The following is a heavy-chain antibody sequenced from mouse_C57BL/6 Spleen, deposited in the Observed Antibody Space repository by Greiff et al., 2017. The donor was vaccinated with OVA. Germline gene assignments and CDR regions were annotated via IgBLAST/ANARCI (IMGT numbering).Heavy chain of an antibody. Sequence: EVKLMESGEGLVKPGGSLKLSCAASGFTFSSYAMSWVRQTPEKRLEWVAYISSGGDYIYYADTVKGRFTISRATARNTLHLQTSSLKSENITMYDCTREQIYWYFDDWGTGTTVTVSS. V-gene: IGHV5-9-1*02. CDR2: ISSGGDYI. CDR1: GFTFSSYA. CDR3: TREQIYWYFDD. J-gene: IGHJ1*03.